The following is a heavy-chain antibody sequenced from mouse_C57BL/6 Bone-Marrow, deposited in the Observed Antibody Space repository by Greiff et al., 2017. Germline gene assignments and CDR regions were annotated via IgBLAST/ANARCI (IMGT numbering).Heavy chain of an antibody. D-gene: IGHD2-4*01. V-gene: IGHV5-4*01. CDR1: GFTFSSYA. J-gene: IGHJ2*01. CDR2: ISDGGSYT. CDR3: ARDGPIYYDYFDY. Sequence: EVQRVESGGGLVKPGGSLKLSCAASGFTFSSYAMSWVRPTPEKRLEWVATISDGGSYTYYPDNVKGRFTISRDNAKNNLYLQMSHLKSEDTAMYYCARDGPIYYDYFDYWGQGTTLTVSS.